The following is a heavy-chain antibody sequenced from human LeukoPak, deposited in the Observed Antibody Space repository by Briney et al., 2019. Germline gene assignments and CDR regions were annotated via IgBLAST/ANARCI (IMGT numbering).Heavy chain of an antibody. Sequence: GGSLRLSCAASGFTFSSYSMNWVRQAPGKGLEWVSYISSSSSTIYYADSVKGRLTISRDNAKNSLYLQMNSLRAEDTAVYHGAVSGFGELEGDYWGQGTLVTVSS. CDR2: ISSSSSTI. V-gene: IGHV3-48*01. CDR3: AVSGFGELEGDY. D-gene: IGHD3-10*01. CDR1: GFTFSSYS. J-gene: IGHJ4*02.